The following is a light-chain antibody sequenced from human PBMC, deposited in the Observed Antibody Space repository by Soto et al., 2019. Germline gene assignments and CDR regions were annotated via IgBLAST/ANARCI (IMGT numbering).Light chain of an antibody. CDR1: QSISSY. V-gene: IGKV1-39*01. CDR2: AAS. CDR3: QQYNSCRA. Sequence: LQMTQCPSSLSASVGDRVTITCRASQSISSYLNWYQQKPGKAPKLLIYAASSLQSGVPSRFSGSGSGTEFTLTISSLQPDDRATYYCQQYNSCRAFGQGTKV. J-gene: IGKJ1*01.